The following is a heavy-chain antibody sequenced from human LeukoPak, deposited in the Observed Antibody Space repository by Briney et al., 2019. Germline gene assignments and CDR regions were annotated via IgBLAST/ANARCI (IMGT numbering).Heavy chain of an antibody. CDR1: GFTFSSYS. Sequence: PGGSLRLSCAASGFTFSSYSMNWVRQAPGKGLEWVSSISSSSSYIYYADSVKGRFTISRDNAKNLLYLQMNSLRAEDTAVYYCARAGLSTMIVVDWGQGTLVTVSS. D-gene: IGHD3-22*01. CDR3: ARAGLSTMIVVD. CDR2: ISSSSSYI. V-gene: IGHV3-21*01. J-gene: IGHJ4*02.